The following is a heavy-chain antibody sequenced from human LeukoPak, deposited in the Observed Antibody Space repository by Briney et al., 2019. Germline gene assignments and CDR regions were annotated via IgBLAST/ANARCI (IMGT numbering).Heavy chain of an antibody. Sequence: GGSLRLSCAASGFTFNSYSMHWVRQAPGKGLEWVAVISYDGSNKYYADSVKGRFTTSRDNSKNTLYLQMNSLRAEDTAVYYCARGPDDYSNYPYFDYWGQGTLVTVSS. CDR3: ARGPDDYSNYPYFDY. CDR1: GFTFNSYS. J-gene: IGHJ4*02. D-gene: IGHD4-11*01. V-gene: IGHV3-30*04. CDR2: ISYDGSNK.